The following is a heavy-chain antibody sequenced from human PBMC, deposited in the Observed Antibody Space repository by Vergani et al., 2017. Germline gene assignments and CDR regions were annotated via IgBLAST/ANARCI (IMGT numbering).Heavy chain of an antibody. CDR2: INPSGGST. CDR1: GYTFTSYY. CDR3: ASHSSGWYENDY. D-gene: IGHD6-19*01. V-gene: IGHV1-46*01. Sequence: QVQLVQSGAEVKKPGASVKVSCKASGYTFTSYYMHWVRQAPGQGLEWMGIINPSGGSTSYAQKFQGGVTMTRDTSPSTVYMELSSLRSEDTAVYYCASHSSGWYENDYWGQGTLVTVSS. J-gene: IGHJ4*02.